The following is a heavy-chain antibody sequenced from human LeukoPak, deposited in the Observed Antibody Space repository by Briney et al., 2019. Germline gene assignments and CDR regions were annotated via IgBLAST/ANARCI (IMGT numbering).Heavy chain of an antibody. V-gene: IGHV3-48*01. CDR3: AKDRGPLIVGALDY. J-gene: IGHJ4*02. Sequence: PGRSLRLSCAASGFTFSRFTMTWVRQAPGKGLEWVSYISSGRTIYYADSVKGRFTISRDNAKNSLYLQMNSLRAEDTAVYYCAKDRGPLIVGALDYWGQGTLVTVSS. CDR1: GFTFSRFT. D-gene: IGHD1-26*01. CDR2: ISSGRTI.